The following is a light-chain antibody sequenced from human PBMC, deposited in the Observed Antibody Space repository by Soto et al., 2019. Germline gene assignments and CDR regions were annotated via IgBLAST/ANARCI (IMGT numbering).Light chain of an antibody. V-gene: IGKV3-20*01. Sequence: EIVLTQSPGTLSLSPGERATLSCRASQSVTNSDLAWYQQKPGQAPRLLIYGASSRATGIPDRFSGSGSGPDFTLTITRLEPEDFAVYICQKYGRSPETFGPGTKVDIK. CDR1: QSVTNSD. CDR2: GAS. J-gene: IGKJ3*01. CDR3: QKYGRSPET.